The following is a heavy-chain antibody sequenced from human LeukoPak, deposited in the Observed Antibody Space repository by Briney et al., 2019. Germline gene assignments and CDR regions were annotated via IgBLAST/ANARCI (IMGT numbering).Heavy chain of an antibody. V-gene: IGHV1-69*13. Sequence: SVKVSCKASGGTFSSYAISWVRQAPGQGLEWMGGIIPIFGTANYAQKFQGRVTITADESTSTAYMELSSLRSEDTAVYYCARESTGDSDPYDAFDIWGQGTMVTVSS. CDR3: ARESTGDSDPYDAFDI. D-gene: IGHD3-10*01. J-gene: IGHJ3*02. CDR2: IIPIFGTA. CDR1: GGTFSSYA.